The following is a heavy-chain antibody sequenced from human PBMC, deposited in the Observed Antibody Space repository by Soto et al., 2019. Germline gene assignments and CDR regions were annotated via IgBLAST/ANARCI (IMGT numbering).Heavy chain of an antibody. V-gene: IGHV3-23*01. CDR3: SKKARHLLTTLDY. CDR1: GFSFSSYA. D-gene: IGHD1-1*01. Sequence: GGSLRLSCAASGFSFSSYAMSWFRQAPGRGLEWVSGISGSGGSTYAADSVKGRFTISRDNSKNTLYLQMNSLRAEDTAVYYGSKKARHLLTTLDYLGPRTLGSGSS. J-gene: IGHJ4*02. CDR2: ISGSGGST.